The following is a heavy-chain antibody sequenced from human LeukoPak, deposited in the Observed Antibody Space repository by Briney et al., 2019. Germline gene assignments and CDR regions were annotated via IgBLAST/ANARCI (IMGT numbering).Heavy chain of an antibody. CDR1: GFTFSSYW. D-gene: IGHD5-24*01. J-gene: IGHJ4*02. V-gene: IGHV3-74*01. CDR2: INSDGSST. CDR3: ASGTPGRGRWLQSYYFDY. Sequence: GGSLRLSCAASGFTFSSYWMPWVRQAPGKGLVWVSRINSDGSSTSYADSVKGRFTISRDNAKNTLYLQMNSLRAEDTAVYYCASGTPGRGRWLQSYYFDYWGQGTLVTVSS.